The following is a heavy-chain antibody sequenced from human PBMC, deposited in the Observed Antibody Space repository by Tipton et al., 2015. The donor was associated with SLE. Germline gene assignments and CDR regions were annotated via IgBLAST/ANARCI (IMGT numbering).Heavy chain of an antibody. V-gene: IGHV4-59*12. Sequence: TLSLTCTVSGGSISSYYWSWIRQPPGKGLEWIGYVYYSGSTNYNPSLKSRVTISVDTSKNQFSLKLSSVTAADTAVYYCARVLSPYLDAFDIWGQGTMVIVSS. CDR2: VYYSGST. CDR1: GGSISSYY. CDR3: ARVLSPYLDAFDI. D-gene: IGHD3-16*01. J-gene: IGHJ3*02.